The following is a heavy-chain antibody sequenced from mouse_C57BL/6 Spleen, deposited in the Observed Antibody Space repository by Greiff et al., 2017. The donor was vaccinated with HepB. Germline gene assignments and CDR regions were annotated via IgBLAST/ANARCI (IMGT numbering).Heavy chain of an antibody. V-gene: IGHV1-82*01. J-gene: IGHJ4*01. CDR2: IYPGDGDT. D-gene: IGHD3-2*02. CDR3: AKDSSGYLYYAMDY. CDR1: GYAFSSSW. Sequence: QVQLQQSGPELVKPGASVKISCKASGYAFSSSWMNWVKQRPGKGLEWIGRIYPGDGDTNYNGKFKGKATLTADKSSSTAYMQLSSLTSEDSAVYFCAKDSSGYLYYAMDYWGQGTSVTVSS.